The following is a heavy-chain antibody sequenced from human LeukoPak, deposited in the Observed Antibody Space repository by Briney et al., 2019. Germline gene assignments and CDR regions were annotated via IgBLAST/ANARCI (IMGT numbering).Heavy chain of an antibody. Sequence: SETLSLTCTVYGGSISSSSYYWGWIRQPPGKGLEWIGSIYYSGSTYYNPSLKSRVTISVDTSKNQFSLKLSSVTAADTAVYYCASGDQLLLQPFDPWGQGTLVTVSS. CDR1: GGSISSSSYY. V-gene: IGHV4-39*01. D-gene: IGHD2-2*01. CDR3: ASGDQLLLQPFDP. J-gene: IGHJ5*02. CDR2: IYYSGST.